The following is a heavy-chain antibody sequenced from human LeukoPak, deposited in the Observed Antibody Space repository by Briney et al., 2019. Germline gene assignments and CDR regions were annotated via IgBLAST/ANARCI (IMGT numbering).Heavy chain of an antibody. Sequence: GGSLRLSCAASGFTFSGYAMSWVRQAPGKGLEWVSAISGSGGSTYYADSVKGRFTISRDNSKNMLYLQMNSLRAEDTAVYYCAKGDIIVVVPAAIGFDYWGQGTLVTVSS. J-gene: IGHJ4*02. D-gene: IGHD2-2*02. CDR2: ISGSGGST. CDR3: AKGDIIVVVPAAIGFDY. V-gene: IGHV3-23*01. CDR1: GFTFSGYA.